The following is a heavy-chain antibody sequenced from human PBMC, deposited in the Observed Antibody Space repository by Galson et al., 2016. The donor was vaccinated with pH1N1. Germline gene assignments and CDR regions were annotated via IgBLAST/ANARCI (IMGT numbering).Heavy chain of an antibody. CDR2: IYPDDSDT. CDR3: ARGLLSGFDP. CDR1: GYKFTTYW. D-gene: IGHD2-21*01. J-gene: IGHJ5*02. Sequence: QSGAEVKKPGESLKISCEVFGYKFTTYWIGWVRQMPGKGLEWMGIIYPDDSDTRYSPAFQAQVTIAVDKSINTAYLQWNSLKSSDTAIYYCARGLLSGFDPWGQGTLVIVSS. V-gene: IGHV5-51*03.